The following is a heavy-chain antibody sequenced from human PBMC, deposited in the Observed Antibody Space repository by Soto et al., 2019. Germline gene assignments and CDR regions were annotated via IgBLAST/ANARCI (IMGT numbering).Heavy chain of an antibody. D-gene: IGHD2-2*01. V-gene: IGHV1-69*13. CDR3: VLVPAATPFDY. J-gene: IGHJ4*02. CDR2: IIPIFGTA. Sequence: SVKVSCKASGGTFSSYAISWVRQAPGQGLEWMGGIIPIFGTANYAQKFQGRVTITADESTSTAYMELSSLRSEDTAVYYCVLVPAATPFDYWGQGTLVTVSS. CDR1: GGTFSSYA.